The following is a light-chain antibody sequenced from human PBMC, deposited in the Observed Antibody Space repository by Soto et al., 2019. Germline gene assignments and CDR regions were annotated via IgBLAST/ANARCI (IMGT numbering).Light chain of an antibody. V-gene: IGKV1-13*02. J-gene: IGKJ5*01. CDR1: QDIRGA. Sequence: AIQLTQSPSSLSASVGDRVTITCRASQDIRGALAWYQQKPGKAPKILIYDVSTLESGVPSRFSGSSSGTDFTLTISSLQPVDFATYYCQQFNSYPITFGQGTRLEIK. CDR2: DVS. CDR3: QQFNSYPIT.